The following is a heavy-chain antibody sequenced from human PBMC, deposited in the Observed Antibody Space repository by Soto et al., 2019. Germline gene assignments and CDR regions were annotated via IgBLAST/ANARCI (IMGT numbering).Heavy chain of an antibody. CDR1: GFTFSSYG. Sequence: QVQLVESGGGVVQPGRSLRLSCAASGFTFSSYGMHWVRQAPGKGLEWVAVIWYDGSNKYYADSVKGRFTISRDNSKNTLYLQMNSLGAEDTAVYYCARGQWLPTDDSGWGQGTLVTVSS. J-gene: IGHJ4*02. V-gene: IGHV3-33*01. D-gene: IGHD6-19*01. CDR2: IWYDGSNK. CDR3: ARGQWLPTDDSG.